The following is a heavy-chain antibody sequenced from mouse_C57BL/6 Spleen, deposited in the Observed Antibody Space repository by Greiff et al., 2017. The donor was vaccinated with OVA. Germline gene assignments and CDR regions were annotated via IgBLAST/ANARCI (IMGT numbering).Heavy chain of an antibody. J-gene: IGHJ2*01. Sequence: VQLQQSGPGLVQPSQSLSITCTVSGFSLTSYGVHWVRQSPGKGLEWLGVIWSGGSTDYNAAFISRLSISKDNSKSQVFFKMNSLQADDTAIYYCARGGVATGYFDYWGKGTTLTVSS. CDR3: ARGGVATGYFDY. D-gene: IGHD1-1*01. V-gene: IGHV2-2*01. CDR1: GFSLTSYG. CDR2: IWSGGST.